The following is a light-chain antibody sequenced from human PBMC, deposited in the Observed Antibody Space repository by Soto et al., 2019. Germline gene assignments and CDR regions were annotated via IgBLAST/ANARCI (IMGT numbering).Light chain of an antibody. Sequence: QSALTQPASVSGSPRQSITISCTGTSSDVGGYNYVSWYQQHPGKAPKLMIYDVSNRPSGVSNRFSGSKSGNTASLTISGLQAEDEADYYCSSYTSSSGYVFGTGPKLTVL. J-gene: IGLJ1*01. V-gene: IGLV2-14*01. CDR3: SSYTSSSGYV. CDR2: DVS. CDR1: SSDVGGYNY.